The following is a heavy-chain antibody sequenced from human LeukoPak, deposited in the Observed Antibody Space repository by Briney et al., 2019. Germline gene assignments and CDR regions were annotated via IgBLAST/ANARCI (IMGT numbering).Heavy chain of an antibody. Sequence: ASVKVSCKASGYTFTSYDISWVRQAPGQGLEWMGWISTYNVNTNYAQKVQGRVTMTTDTSTSTAYMELRSLRSDDTAVYYCARRTAVADTWVDDYWGQGTQVTVSS. J-gene: IGHJ4*02. CDR3: ARRTAVADTWVDDY. V-gene: IGHV1-18*04. CDR2: ISTYNVNT. D-gene: IGHD6-19*01. CDR1: GYTFTSYD.